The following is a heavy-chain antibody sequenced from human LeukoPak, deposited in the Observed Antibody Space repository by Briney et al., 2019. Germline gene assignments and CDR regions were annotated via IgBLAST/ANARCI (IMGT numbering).Heavy chain of an antibody. CDR2: IYYSGST. J-gene: IGHJ4*02. V-gene: IGHV4-59*01. D-gene: IGHD6-19*01. Sequence: SETLSLTCSVSGGSISSYYWSWIRQPPGKGLEWIGYIYYSGSTNYNPSLKSRVTISVDTSKNQFSLKLSSVTAADTAVYYCAAVPGAVAGTYFDYWGQGTLVTVSS. CDR1: GGSISSYY. CDR3: AAVPGAVAGTYFDY.